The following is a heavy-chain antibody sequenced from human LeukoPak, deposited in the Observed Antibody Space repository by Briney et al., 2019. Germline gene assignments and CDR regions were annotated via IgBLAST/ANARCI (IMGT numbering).Heavy chain of an antibody. V-gene: IGHV1-18*01. CDR3: ARVGEDIVLMVHAINQEGDYGMDV. Sequence: ASVKVSCKASDYTFTSYGISWVRQAPGQGLEWMGWISAYNGNTNYAQKLQGRVTMTTDTSTSTAYMELRSLRSDDTAVYYCARVGEDIVLMVHAINQEGDYGMDVWGQGTTVTVSS. CDR1: DYTFTSYG. CDR2: ISAYNGNT. J-gene: IGHJ6*02. D-gene: IGHD2-8*01.